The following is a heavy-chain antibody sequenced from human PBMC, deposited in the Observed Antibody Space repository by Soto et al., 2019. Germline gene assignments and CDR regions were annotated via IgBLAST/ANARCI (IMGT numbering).Heavy chain of an antibody. D-gene: IGHD4-17*01. CDR1: GGSISSGGYY. CDR2: IYYSGST. J-gene: IGHJ6*02. CDR3: ARDRVTTAYYYGMDV. Sequence: QVQLQESGPGLVKPSQTLSLTCTVSGGSISSGGYYWSWIRQHPGKGLEWIGYIYYSGSTYYNPSLESRVTISVDTSKNQFSLKLSSVTAADTAVYYCARDRVTTAYYYGMDVWGQGTTVTVSS. V-gene: IGHV4-31*03.